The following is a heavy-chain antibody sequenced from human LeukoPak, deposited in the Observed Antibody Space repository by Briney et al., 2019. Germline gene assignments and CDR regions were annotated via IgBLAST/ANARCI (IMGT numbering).Heavy chain of an antibody. CDR2: INWNGGST. CDR3: ARVGKNGWDFDH. J-gene: IGHJ4*02. V-gene: IGHV3-20*04. Sequence: GGSLRLSCAASGFTFDDYGMSWVRQAPGKGLEWVSGINWNGGSTGYADSVKGRFTISRDNTKNSLYLQMTSLRADDTAVYYCARVGKNGWDFDHWGRGILVTVSS. CDR1: GFTFDDYG. D-gene: IGHD6-19*01.